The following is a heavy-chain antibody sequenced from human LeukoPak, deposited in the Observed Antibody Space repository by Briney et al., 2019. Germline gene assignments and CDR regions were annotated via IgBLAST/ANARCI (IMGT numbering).Heavy chain of an antibody. Sequence: SETLSLTCTVSGGSISSSSYYWGWIRQPPGKGLEWVGSIYYSGSTYYNPSLKSRVTISVDTSKNQFSLKLSSVTAADTAVYYCAIAVAGRGVFDYWGQGTLVTVSS. D-gene: IGHD6-19*01. CDR2: IYYSGST. J-gene: IGHJ4*02. V-gene: IGHV4-39*01. CDR3: AIAVAGRGVFDY. CDR1: GGSISSSSYY.